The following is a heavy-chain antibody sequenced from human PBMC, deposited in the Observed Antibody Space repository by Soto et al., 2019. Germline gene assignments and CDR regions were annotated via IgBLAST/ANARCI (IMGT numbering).Heavy chain of an antibody. CDR2: ISPKSGNI. CDR1: GYTFTRNG. V-gene: IGHV1-18*01. Sequence: QVHLVQSGAEVKKPGASVNVSCKTSGYTFTRNGISWVRQAPGQGLEWMGWISPKSGNIKYAQKFQGRVIMTTDTSTSTAYMELRSLRSSDASGYYGVIDRDSNSWPSRDVWGPGTAVTVSS. CDR3: VIDRDSNSWPSRDV. D-gene: IGHD3-22*01. J-gene: IGHJ6*02.